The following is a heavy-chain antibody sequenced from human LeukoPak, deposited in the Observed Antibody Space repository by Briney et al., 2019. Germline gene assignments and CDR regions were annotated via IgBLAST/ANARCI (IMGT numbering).Heavy chain of an antibody. J-gene: IGHJ4*02. V-gene: IGHV1-69*06. Sequence: GASVKVSCKASGDTFISFAVSWVRQAPGQGLEWMGGIIPLFGTADYAQRYKGRVTIISDNYLNTAYLELSSLTSEDTAVYYCARSGYFLRYYFDYWGQGTLVTVSS. CDR2: IIPLFGTA. CDR3: ARSGYFLRYYFDY. CDR1: GDTFISFA. D-gene: IGHD3-22*01.